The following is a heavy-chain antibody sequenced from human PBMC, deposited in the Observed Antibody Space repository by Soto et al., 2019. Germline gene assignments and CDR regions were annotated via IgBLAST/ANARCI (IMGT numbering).Heavy chain of an antibody. V-gene: IGHV3-74*01. CDR3: AKGGDYGDYAGENWFDS. Sequence: EVQLVESGGGLVQPGGSLRLSCAASGFTFFAYWIHWVRQVPEKGLVWVSRINSDGSHTSYADSGRGRFTISRDNSKNTVYLQMNRLTAEDTAVYYCAKGGDYGDYAGENWFDSWGQGSLVTVSS. D-gene: IGHD4-17*01. CDR1: GFTFFAYW. CDR2: INSDGSHT. J-gene: IGHJ5*01.